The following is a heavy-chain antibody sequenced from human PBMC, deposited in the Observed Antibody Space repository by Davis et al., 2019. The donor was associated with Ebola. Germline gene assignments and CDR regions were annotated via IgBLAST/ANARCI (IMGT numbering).Heavy chain of an antibody. V-gene: IGHV3-15*07. CDR2: IKSKTDGGTT. CDR1: GFTFSNAW. J-gene: IGHJ5*01. Sequence: PGGSLRLSCAASGFTFSNAWMNWVRQAPGKGLEWVGRIKSKTDGGTTDYAAPVKGRFTISRDDSKNTLYLQMNSLKTEDTAVYFCATGPMTAGGRVYDSWGQGTLVTVSS. CDR3: ATGPMTAGGRVYDS. D-gene: IGHD6-13*01.